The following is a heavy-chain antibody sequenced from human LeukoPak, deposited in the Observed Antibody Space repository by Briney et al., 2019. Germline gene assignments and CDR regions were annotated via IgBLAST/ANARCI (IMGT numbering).Heavy chain of an antibody. CDR2: IYHSGST. CDR3: AREGGDYYDSSGYYYGY. Sequence: PSETLSLTCTVSGYSISSGYYWGWIRQPPGKGLEWIGTIYHSGSTYYNPSLKSRVTISVDTSKNQFSLKLSSVTAADTAVYYCAREGGDYYDSSGYYYGYWGQGTLVTVSS. CDR1: GYSISSGYY. D-gene: IGHD3-22*01. J-gene: IGHJ4*02. V-gene: IGHV4-38-2*02.